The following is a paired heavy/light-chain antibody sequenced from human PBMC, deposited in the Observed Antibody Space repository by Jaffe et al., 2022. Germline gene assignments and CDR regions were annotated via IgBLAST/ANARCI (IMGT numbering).Heavy chain of an antibody. CDR2: IKQDGSEK. Sequence: EVQLVESGGGLVQPGGSLRLSCAASGFTFSSYWMSWVRQAPGKGLEWVANIKQDGSEKYYVDSVKGRFTISRDNAKNSLYLQMNSLRAEDTAVYYCTQIKLGYCSGGSCYSYYYYYYMDVWGKGTTVTVSS. CDR3: TQIKLGYCSGGSCYSYYYYYYMDV. D-gene: IGHD2-15*01. CDR1: GFTFSSYW. J-gene: IGHJ6*03. V-gene: IGHV3-7*01.
Light chain of an antibody. J-gene: IGLJ3*02. CDR3: QVWDSSSDPWV. V-gene: IGLV3-21*02. Sequence: SYVLTQPPSVSVAPGQTARITCGGNNIGSKSVHWYQQKPGQAPVLVVYDDSDRPSGIPERFSGSNSGNTATLTISRVEAGDEADYYCQVWDSSSDPWVFGGGTKLTVL. CDR2: DDS. CDR1: NIGSKS.